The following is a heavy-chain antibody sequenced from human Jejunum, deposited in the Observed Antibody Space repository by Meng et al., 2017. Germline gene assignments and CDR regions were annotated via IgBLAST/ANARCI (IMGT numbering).Heavy chain of an antibody. CDR2: ISVYHGNT. Sequence: QVQLVQSGAEGNNPGASVKVSCKTSGSTFTSYGISWVRQAPGQGLEWMGWISVYHGNTNYAQKLQGRVTMTTDTSTSTAYMELRSLRSDDTAVYFCARDYSGTSYRYSDYWGQGTLVTVSS. CDR3: ARDYSGTSYRYSDY. D-gene: IGHD1-26*01. J-gene: IGHJ4*02. V-gene: IGHV1-18*01. CDR1: GSTFTSYG.